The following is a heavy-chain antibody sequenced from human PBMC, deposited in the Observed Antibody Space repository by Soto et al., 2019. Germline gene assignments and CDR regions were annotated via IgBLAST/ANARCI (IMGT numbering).Heavy chain of an antibody. Sequence: EVRLVESGGGLVQPGGSLRLSCAASGFTFSSYWMHWVRQAPGKGLVWVSRIDNGGSSTSYADSVKGRFTISRDNAKNTLYLQMNSLRAEDTAVYYCARLKVAGTRDFDYWGQGTLVTVSS. V-gene: IGHV3-74*01. CDR3: ARLKVAGTRDFDY. CDR2: IDNGGSST. D-gene: IGHD6-19*01. CDR1: GFTFSSYW. J-gene: IGHJ4*02.